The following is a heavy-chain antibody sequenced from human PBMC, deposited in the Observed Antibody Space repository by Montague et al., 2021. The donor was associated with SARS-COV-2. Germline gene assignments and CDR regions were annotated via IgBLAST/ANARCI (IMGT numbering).Heavy chain of an antibody. V-gene: IGHV4-34*01. CDR2: INHRGST. D-gene: IGHD3-22*01. CDR3: ARGRQHFNMVIVVMTGGEYYLDS. Sequence: SETLSLTCAVYGGSFSDYYWSWIRQPPGKGLEWIGEINHRGSTNYNPSLKSRVTISEDTSKNQFSLKLSSVTAADTAVYFCARGRQHFNMVIVVMTGGEYYLDSWGQGTLVTVSS. CDR1: GGSFSDYY. J-gene: IGHJ4*02.